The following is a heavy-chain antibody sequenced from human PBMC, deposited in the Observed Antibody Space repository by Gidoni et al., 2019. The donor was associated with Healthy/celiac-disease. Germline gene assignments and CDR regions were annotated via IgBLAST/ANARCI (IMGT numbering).Heavy chain of an antibody. V-gene: IGHV4-39*07. Sequence: QLQLQESGPGLVKPSETLSLTCTVSGGPISSSSYYWGWIRQPPGKGLEWIGSIYYSWSTYYNPSLKSRVTISVDTSKNQFSLKLRSVTAADTAVYYCARVGWVYYYYGMDVWGQGTTVTVSS. J-gene: IGHJ6*02. D-gene: IGHD1-26*01. CDR3: ARVGWVYYYYGMDV. CDR2: IYYSWST. CDR1: GGPISSSSYY.